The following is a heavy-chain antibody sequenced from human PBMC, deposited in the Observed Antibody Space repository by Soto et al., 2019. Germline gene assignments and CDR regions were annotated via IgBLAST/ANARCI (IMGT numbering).Heavy chain of an antibody. CDR2: INHNGRT. CDR1: VGSFSGYY. Sequence: QVQLQQWGAGLLKPSETLSLTCAVYVGSFSGYYWSWIRQSPGKGLEWIGEINHNGRTNYNPSLKSRVPISVDTSKNQFSLNMRSVTAADTAVYYCARGPRPGRDGYNPFDYWGRGTPVTVSP. V-gene: IGHV4-34*01. J-gene: IGHJ4*02. CDR3: ARGPRPGRDGYNPFDY. D-gene: IGHD5-12*01.